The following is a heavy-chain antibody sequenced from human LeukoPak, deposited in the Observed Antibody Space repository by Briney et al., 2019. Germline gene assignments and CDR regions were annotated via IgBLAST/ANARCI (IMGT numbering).Heavy chain of an antibody. CDR1: GGTFISYT. D-gene: IGHD3-10*01. V-gene: IGHV1-69*02. CDR2: IIPILGIA. Sequence: GASVRVSCKASGGTFISYTISWVRQAPGQGPEWMGRIIPILGIANYAQKFQGRVTITADKSTSTAYMELSSLRSEDTAVYYCARAMITMVRGVINHDAFDIWGQGTMVTVSS. CDR3: ARAMITMVRGVINHDAFDI. J-gene: IGHJ3*02.